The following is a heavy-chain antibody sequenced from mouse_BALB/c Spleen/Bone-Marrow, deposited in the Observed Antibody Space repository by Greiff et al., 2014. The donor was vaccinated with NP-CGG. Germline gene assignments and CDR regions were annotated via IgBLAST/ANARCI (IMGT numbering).Heavy chain of an antibody. CDR2: INPYNDGT. Sequence: EVQLQQSGPELVKPGASVKMSCKASGYTFTSYVMHWVKQKPGQGLEWIGYINPYNDGTKYNEKFKGKATLTSDKSSSTAYMELSRLTSEDSAVYYCAREGGYYGSLYAMDYWGQGTSVTVSS. D-gene: IGHD1-1*01. J-gene: IGHJ4*01. V-gene: IGHV1-14*01. CDR3: AREGGYYGSLYAMDY. CDR1: GYTFTSYV.